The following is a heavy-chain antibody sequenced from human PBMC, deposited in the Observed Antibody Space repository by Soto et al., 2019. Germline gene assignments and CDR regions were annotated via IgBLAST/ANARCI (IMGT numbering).Heavy chain of an antibody. CDR1: GDSISTYY. D-gene: IGHD6-19*01. CDR3: AGGTGRAVAGKFDY. Sequence: SETLSLTCTVSGDSISTYYWSWIRQPPGKGLEWIGYINYSGSTNSNPSLKSRVTISVDTSKNQFSLKLSSVTAADTAVYCCAGGTGRAVAGKFDYWGQGTLVTVSS. J-gene: IGHJ4*02. V-gene: IGHV4-59*01. CDR2: INYSGST.